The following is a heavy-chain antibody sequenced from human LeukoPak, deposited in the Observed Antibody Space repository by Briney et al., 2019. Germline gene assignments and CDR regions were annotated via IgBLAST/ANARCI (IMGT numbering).Heavy chain of an antibody. D-gene: IGHD6-6*01. V-gene: IGHV3-23*01. CDR3: VKAYSSSTDAFDV. Sequence: PGGSLRLSCAASGVTFSSYAMSWVRQAPGKGLEWVSGISSSGGSTYYADSVKGRFTISRDNSKNTLYLQMNSLRAEDTAVYYCVKAYSSSTDAFDVWGQGTMVTVSS. CDR1: GVTFSSYA. J-gene: IGHJ3*01. CDR2: ISSSGGST.